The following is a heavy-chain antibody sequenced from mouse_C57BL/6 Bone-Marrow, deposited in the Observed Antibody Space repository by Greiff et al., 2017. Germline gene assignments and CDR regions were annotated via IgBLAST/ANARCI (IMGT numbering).Heavy chain of an antibody. CDR1: GFNIKDYY. J-gene: IGHJ3*01. V-gene: IGHV14-2*01. CDR2: IDPEDGET. CDR3: ARTHYYGSPWFAY. D-gene: IGHD1-1*01. Sequence: EVQLQESGAELVKPGASVKLSCTASGFNIKDYYMHWVKQRTEQGLEWIGRIDPEDGETKYAPKFPGKATITADTSSNTAYLQLSSLTSEDTAVYYCARTHYYGSPWFAYWGQGTLVTVSA.